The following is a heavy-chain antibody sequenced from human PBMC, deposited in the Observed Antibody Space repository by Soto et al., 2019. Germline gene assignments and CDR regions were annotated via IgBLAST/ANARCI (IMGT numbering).Heavy chain of an antibody. CDR3: ARVRITMVRGVFAYPYGMDV. V-gene: IGHV1-69*01. J-gene: IGHJ6*02. D-gene: IGHD3-10*01. CDR1: GGTFSSYA. CDR2: IIPIFGTA. Sequence: QVQLVQSGAEVKKPGSSVKVSCKASGGTFSSYAISWVRQAPGQGLEWMGGIIPIFGTANYAQKFQGRVTITADESTSIAYMELSSLRSEDTAVYYCARVRITMVRGVFAYPYGMDVWGQGTTVTVSS.